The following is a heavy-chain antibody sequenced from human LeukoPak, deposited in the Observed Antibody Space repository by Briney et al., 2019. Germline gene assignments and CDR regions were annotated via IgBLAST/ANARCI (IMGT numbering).Heavy chain of an antibody. CDR3: GKDTDYDSSGYCCFDY. D-gene: IGHD3-22*01. J-gene: IGHJ4*02. V-gene: IGHV3-9*01. Sequence: GRSLRLSCAASGFTFDDYAMHWVRQAPGKGLEWVSGISWNSGSIGYADSVKGRFTISRDNAKNSLYLQMNSLRAEDTALYYCGKDTDYDSSGYCCFDYWGQGTLVTVSS. CDR1: GFTFDDYA. CDR2: ISWNSGSI.